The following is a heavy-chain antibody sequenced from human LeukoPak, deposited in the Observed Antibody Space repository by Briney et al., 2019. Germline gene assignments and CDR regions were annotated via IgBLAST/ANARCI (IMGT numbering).Heavy chain of an antibody. CDR2: IYYSGST. D-gene: IGHD3-10*01. J-gene: IGHJ6*02. CDR1: GGSISSYY. V-gene: IGHV4-59*01. CDR3: ARLVGGSGSHQYYYYGMDV. Sequence: PSETLSLTCTVSGGSISSYYWSWIRQPPGKGLEWIGYIYYSGSTNYNPSLKSRVTISVDTSKNQFSLKPSSVTAADTAVYYCARLVGGSGSHQYYYYGMDVWGQGTTVTVSS.